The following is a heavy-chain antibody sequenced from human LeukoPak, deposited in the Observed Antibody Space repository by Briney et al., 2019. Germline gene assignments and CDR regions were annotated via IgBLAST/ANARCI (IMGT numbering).Heavy chain of an antibody. Sequence: SETLSLTCTVSGGSISSYYWSWIRQPPGKGLEWIGYIHYSGSTNYNPSLKSRVTKSVDTSKNQFSLKLRSVTAADTAVYYCAREAREGHVFDIWGQGTMVTVSS. D-gene: IGHD5-24*01. V-gene: IGHV4-59*01. CDR1: GGSISSYY. CDR3: AREAREGHVFDI. CDR2: IHYSGST. J-gene: IGHJ3*02.